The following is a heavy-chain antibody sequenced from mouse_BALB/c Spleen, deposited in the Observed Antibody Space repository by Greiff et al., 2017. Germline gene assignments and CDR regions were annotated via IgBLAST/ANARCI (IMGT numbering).Heavy chain of an antibody. CDR3: ARSGNLGSAWFAY. CDR1: GYTFTSYW. Sequence: QVQLQQSGAELARPGASVKLSCKASGYTFTSYWMQWVKQRPGQGLEWIGAIYPGDGDTRYTQKFKGKATLTADKSSSTAYMQLSSLASEDSAVYYCARSGNLGSAWFAYWGQGTLVTVSA. J-gene: IGHJ3*01. D-gene: IGHD3-1*01. CDR2: IYPGDGDT. V-gene: IGHV1-87*01.